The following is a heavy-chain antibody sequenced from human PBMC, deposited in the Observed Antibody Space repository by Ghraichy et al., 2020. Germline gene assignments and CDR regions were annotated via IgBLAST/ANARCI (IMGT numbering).Heavy chain of an antibody. CDR1: GFTFSSYA. J-gene: IGHJ4*02. Sequence: GGSLRLSCAASGFTFSSYAMSWVRQAPGKGLEWVSAISGSGGSTYYADSVKGRFTISRDNSKNTLYLQMNSLRAEDTAVYYCARVYWNYDGGFDYWGQGTLVTVSS. V-gene: IGHV3-23*01. D-gene: IGHD1-7*01. CDR2: ISGSGGST. CDR3: ARVYWNYDGGFDY.